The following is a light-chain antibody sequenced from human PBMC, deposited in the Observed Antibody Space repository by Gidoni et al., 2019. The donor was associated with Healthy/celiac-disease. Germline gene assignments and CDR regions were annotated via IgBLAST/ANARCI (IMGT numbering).Light chain of an antibody. CDR1: QSISSW. CDR2: DAS. CDR3: QQYNSYPWT. Sequence: DIQMTQSPSTLSASVGDRVTITCRASQSISSWLAWYQQKPGKATKLLIYDASSLESGVPSRFSGSGSGTEFTLTISSLQPDDFATYYCQQYNSYPWTFXQXTKVEIK. V-gene: IGKV1-5*01. J-gene: IGKJ1*01.